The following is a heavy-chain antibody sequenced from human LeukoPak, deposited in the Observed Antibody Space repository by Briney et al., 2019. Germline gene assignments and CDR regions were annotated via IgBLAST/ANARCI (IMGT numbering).Heavy chain of an antibody. V-gene: IGHV1-18*01. CDR1: GYTFTSYG. D-gene: IGHD3-3*01. CDR3: ARAHPHNDFWSGSYWYFDL. Sequence: ASVKVSCKASGYTFTSYGISWVRQAPGQGLEWMGWISAYNGNTNYAQKLQGRVTMTTDTSTSTAYMELRSLRSDDTAVYYCARAHPHNDFWSGSYWYFDLWGRGTLVTVSP. CDR2: ISAYNGNT. J-gene: IGHJ2*01.